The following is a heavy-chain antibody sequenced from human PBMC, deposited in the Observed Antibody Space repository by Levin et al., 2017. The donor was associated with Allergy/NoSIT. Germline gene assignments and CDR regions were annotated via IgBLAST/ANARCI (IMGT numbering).Heavy chain of an antibody. CDR2: INPNSGGT. CDR3: AREGAYYDSSGYSSMNWFDP. Sequence: ASVKVSCKASGYTFTGYYMHWVRQAPGQGLEWMGRINPNSGGTNYAQKFQGRVTMTRDTSISTAYMELSRLRSDDTAVYYCAREGAYYDSSGYSSMNWFDPWGQGTLVTVSS. CDR1: GYTFTGYY. V-gene: IGHV1-2*06. D-gene: IGHD3-22*01. J-gene: IGHJ5*02.